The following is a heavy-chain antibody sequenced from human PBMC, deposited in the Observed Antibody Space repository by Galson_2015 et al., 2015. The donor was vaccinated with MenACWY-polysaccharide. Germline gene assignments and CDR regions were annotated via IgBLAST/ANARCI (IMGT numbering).Heavy chain of an antibody. CDR3: ARAYCDRITCYGMDV. Sequence: SLRLSCAASGFTFNSYAMHWVRQAPGKGLEWLAVISYDETNKYYAASVKGRFTISRDNSKNTLYLRMNSLRAEDTAVFYCARAYCDRITCYGMDVWGQGTTVAVSS. D-gene: IGHD2/OR15-2a*01. CDR1: GFTFNSYA. J-gene: IGHJ6*02. V-gene: IGHV3-30-3*01. CDR2: ISYDETNK.